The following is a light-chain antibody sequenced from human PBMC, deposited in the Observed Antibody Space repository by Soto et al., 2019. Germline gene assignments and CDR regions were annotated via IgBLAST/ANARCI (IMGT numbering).Light chain of an antibody. CDR1: SSDVGAYNY. V-gene: IGLV2-14*01. CDR3: SSYTSSDTLV. Sequence: QYALTQPASVSGSPGQSITISCTGTSSDVGAYNYVSWYQQPPGEAPKLMIYEVTDRPSGVSNRFSGSTSGNTASLTISGLQAEDEADYYCSSYTSSDTLVFGTGTKLTVL. J-gene: IGLJ1*01. CDR2: EVT.